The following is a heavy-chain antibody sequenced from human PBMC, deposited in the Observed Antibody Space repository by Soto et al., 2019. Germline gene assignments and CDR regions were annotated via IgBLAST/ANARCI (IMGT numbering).Heavy chain of an antibody. J-gene: IGHJ6*02. CDR2: IKTKTEGGPT. CDR1: GLPISNAW. CDR3: TTGSVEGV. Sequence: EVQLVESGGGFIQPGGSLRLSCAASGLPISNAWMNWVRQAPGKGLEWVGRIKTKTEGGPTDYAAAVKGRFTVSSDDSKYTLYLQMSSLKTEDTAVYYCTTGSVEGVWAQGTTVTVSS. D-gene: IGHD2-15*01. V-gene: IGHV3-15*07.